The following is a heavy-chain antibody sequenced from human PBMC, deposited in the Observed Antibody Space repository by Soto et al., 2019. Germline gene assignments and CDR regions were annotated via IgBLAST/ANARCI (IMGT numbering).Heavy chain of an antibody. V-gene: IGHV4-38-2*02. CDR2: IYHSGST. CDR1: GYSISSGYY. J-gene: IGHJ4*02. CDR3: ARDRSHGWNYGIDY. Sequence: PSETLSLTCAVSGYSISSGYYWGWIRQPPGKGLEWIGSIYHSGSTYYNPSLKSRVTISVDTSKNQFSLKLSSVTAADTAVYYCARDRSHGWNYGIDYWGQGTLVTVSS. D-gene: IGHD1-7*01.